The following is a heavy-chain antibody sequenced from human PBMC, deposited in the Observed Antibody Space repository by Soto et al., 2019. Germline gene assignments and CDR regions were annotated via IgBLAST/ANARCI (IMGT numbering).Heavy chain of an antibody. CDR1: GFTFSSYG. V-gene: IGHV3-33*01. Sequence: GGSLRLSCASSGFTFSSYGMHWVRQAPGKGLEWVAVIWYDGSNKYYADSVKGRFTISRDNSKNTLYLQMNSLRAEDTAVYYCARDFEATVVTPEFDYWGQGTLVTVSS. J-gene: IGHJ4*02. D-gene: IGHD4-17*01. CDR2: IWYDGSNK. CDR3: ARDFEATVVTPEFDY.